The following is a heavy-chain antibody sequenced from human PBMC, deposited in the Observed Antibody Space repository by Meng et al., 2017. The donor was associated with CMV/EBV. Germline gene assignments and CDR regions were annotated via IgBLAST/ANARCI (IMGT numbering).Heavy chain of an antibody. J-gene: IGHJ4*02. V-gene: IGHV4-30-4*08. CDR2: IYYSGST. CDR3: ARVTSRVAGAFDY. CDR1: GGSISSGDYY. D-gene: IGHD1-14*01. Sequence: QVQLQESGPGLVQPSQTLSLTCTVSGGSISSGDYYWSWIRQPPGKGLEWIGYIYYSGSTYYNPSLKSRVTISVDTSKNQFSLKLSSVTAADTAVYYCARVTSRVAGAFDYWGQGTLVTVSS.